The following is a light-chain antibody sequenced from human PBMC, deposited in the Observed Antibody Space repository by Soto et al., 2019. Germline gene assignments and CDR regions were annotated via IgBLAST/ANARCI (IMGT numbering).Light chain of an antibody. J-gene: IGLJ2*01. CDR1: NIGSKS. Sequence: SYELTQPPSVSVAPGQTARITCGGNNIGSKSVHWYKQKPGQAPVLVVYDDRDRPSGIPERFSGSNSGNTATLTISRVEAGDEADYYCQVWDSSSDHVVFGGGTKLTVL. V-gene: IGLV3-21*02. CDR3: QVWDSSSDHVV. CDR2: DDR.